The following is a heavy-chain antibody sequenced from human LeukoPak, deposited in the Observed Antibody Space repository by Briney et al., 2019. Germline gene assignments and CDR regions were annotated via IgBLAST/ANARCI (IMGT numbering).Heavy chain of an antibody. V-gene: IGHV4-38-2*02. CDR2: IYHSGST. Sequence: SETLSLTCTVSGYSISSGYYWGWIQQPPGKGLEWIGSIYHSGSTYYNPSLKSRVTISVDTSKNQFSLKLSSVTAADTAVYYCARHSNWFDPWGQGTLVTVSS. CDR3: ARHSNWFDP. J-gene: IGHJ5*02. CDR1: GYSISSGYY.